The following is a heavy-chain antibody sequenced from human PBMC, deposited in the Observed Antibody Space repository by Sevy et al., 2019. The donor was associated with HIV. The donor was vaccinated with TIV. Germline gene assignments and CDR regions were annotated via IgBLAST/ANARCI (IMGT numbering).Heavy chain of an antibody. D-gene: IGHD1-1*01. CDR2: ISSNSAYI. J-gene: IGHJ4*02. Sequence: GESLKISCAASGFTFSSYRMTWVRQAPGKGLEWVSCISSNSAYINYADSVKGRFTISRDNAKNLLYLQMDSLRAEDTAVYYCARAVLEISTWRSDYWGQGTQVTVSS. CDR1: GFTFSSYR. V-gene: IGHV3-21*01. CDR3: ARAVLEISTWRSDY.